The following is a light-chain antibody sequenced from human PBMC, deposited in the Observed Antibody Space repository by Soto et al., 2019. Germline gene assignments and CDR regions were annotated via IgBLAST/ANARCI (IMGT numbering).Light chain of an antibody. CDR3: QQRTRWPMT. V-gene: IGKV3-11*01. CDR2: DGS. J-gene: IGKJ5*01. CDR1: QNLHSF. Sequence: EIVLTPSPATLSVSPGERVTLSCRASQNLHSFLNWYQQRPGQAPRPLIYDGSKRPAGVPDRISGDGSGTDYTLTISSLEPEDFAVYYCQQRTRWPMTCGQGTRREIK.